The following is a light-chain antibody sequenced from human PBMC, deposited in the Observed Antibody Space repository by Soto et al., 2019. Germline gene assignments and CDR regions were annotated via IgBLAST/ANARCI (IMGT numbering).Light chain of an antibody. CDR2: GAS. CDR3: QQYGSSVKT. CDR1: QNIGSS. V-gene: IGKV3-15*01. J-gene: IGKJ1*01. Sequence: EIVMTQSPATLSVSPGDSVTLSCRASQNIGSSLAWYQQKSGQAPRILIYGASTRATGVRPRFSGSGSGTDFTLTISRLEPEDFAVYFCQQYGSSVKTFGQGTKVDIK.